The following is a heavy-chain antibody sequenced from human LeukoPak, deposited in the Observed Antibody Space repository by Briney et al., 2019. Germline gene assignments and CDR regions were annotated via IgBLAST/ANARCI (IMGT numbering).Heavy chain of an antibody. D-gene: IGHD6-19*01. Sequence: GGSLRLSCAASGFTFRSYDIHWVRQAPGKGLEWVALISYDGGGKFYADSVKGRFTISRDNSKNTVFLQVVSLRPEDTAMYYCARRDGSGWDYFDYWGQGSLVTVSS. CDR2: ISYDGGGK. J-gene: IGHJ4*02. CDR3: ARRDGSGWDYFDY. V-gene: IGHV3-30*03. CDR1: GFTFRSYD.